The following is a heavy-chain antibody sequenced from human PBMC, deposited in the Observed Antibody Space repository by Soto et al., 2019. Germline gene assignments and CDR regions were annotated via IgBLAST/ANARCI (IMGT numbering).Heavy chain of an antibody. Sequence: GGSLRLSCADSGFSFTTYAMHWVRLAPGKGLEWVAVISDDGSIKYYADSVKGRFTISRDNSKNTFYLQMNSLRGDDTALYDPARAIETAMAARDYWGEGGLGAVSA. D-gene: IGHD5-18*01. V-gene: IGHV3-30-3*01. CDR1: GFSFTTYA. CDR2: ISDDGSIK. CDR3: ARAIETAMAARDY. J-gene: IGHJ4*02.